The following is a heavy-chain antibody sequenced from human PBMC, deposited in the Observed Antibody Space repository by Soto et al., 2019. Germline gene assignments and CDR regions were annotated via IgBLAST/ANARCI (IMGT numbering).Heavy chain of an antibody. Sequence: QVQLVQSGAEEKKPGASVKVSCKASGYTFTSHAMHWVRQAPGQRLEWMGWINAGNGNTKYSQKFQGRVTITTDTTACTTYMELSSLRSEDTAAYYIARHGLATATTSSFDPWGQGTLATVSS. V-gene: IGHV1-3*05. J-gene: IGHJ5*02. CDR2: INAGNGNT. CDR3: ARHGLATATTSSFDP. D-gene: IGHD6-13*01. CDR1: GYTFTSHA.